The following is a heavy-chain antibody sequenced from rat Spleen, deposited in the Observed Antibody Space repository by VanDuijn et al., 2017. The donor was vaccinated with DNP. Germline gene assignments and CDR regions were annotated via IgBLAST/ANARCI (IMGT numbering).Heavy chain of an antibody. V-gene: IGHV7-7*01. J-gene: IGHJ3*01. CDR1: GFTFTDFY. CDR2: IRNKANGYTT. CDR3: ARKDGPNWFAY. Sequence: EVKLLESGGGLVQPGGSMRLSCAASGFTFTDFYMNWIRQPAGKAPEWLGFIRNKANGYTTEYNPSVKGRFTISRDNTQNMLYLQMNTLRAEDTATYYCARKDGPNWFAYWGQGTLVTVSS.